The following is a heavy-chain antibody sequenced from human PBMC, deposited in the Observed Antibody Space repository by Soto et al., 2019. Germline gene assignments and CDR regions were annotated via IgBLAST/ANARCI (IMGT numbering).Heavy chain of an antibody. D-gene: IGHD3-10*01. V-gene: IGHV1-18*01. J-gene: IGHJ6*02. CDR2: ISAYNGNT. CDR1: GYTFTSYG. CDR3: ATVRGVIDYYYGMDV. Sequence: ASVKVSCKASGYTFTSYGISWVRQAPGQGLEWMGWISAYNGNTNYTQKLQGRVTMTTDTSTSTAYMELRSLRSDDTAVYYCATVRGVIDYYYGMDVWGQGTTVTVSS.